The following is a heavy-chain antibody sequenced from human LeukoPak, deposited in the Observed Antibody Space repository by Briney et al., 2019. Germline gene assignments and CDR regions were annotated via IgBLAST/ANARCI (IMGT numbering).Heavy chain of an antibody. D-gene: IGHD6-13*01. CDR3: AKRGGYSSSSYCFDY. CDR1: GFTFSSYA. V-gene: IGHV3-23*01. J-gene: IGHJ4*02. Sequence: GSLRLSCAASGFTFSSYAMSWVRQAPGKGLEWVSAISGSGGSTYYADSVKGRFTISRDNSKNTLYLQMNSLRAEDTAVYYCAKRGGYSSSSYCFDYWGQGTLVTVSS. CDR2: ISGSGGST.